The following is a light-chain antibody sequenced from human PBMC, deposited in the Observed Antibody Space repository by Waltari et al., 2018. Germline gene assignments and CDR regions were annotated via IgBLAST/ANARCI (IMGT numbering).Light chain of an antibody. J-gene: IGKJ1*01. CDR1: QSISSW. CDR3: QQYNSYSPWT. Sequence: DIQMTQSPSTLSASVGDRVPITCRASQSISSWLAWYQQKPGKAPKILIYKASSLQSGVPSRFSGSGSGTEFTLAISGLQPDDFATYYCQQYNSYSPWTFGQGTKVEIK. V-gene: IGKV1-5*03. CDR2: KAS.